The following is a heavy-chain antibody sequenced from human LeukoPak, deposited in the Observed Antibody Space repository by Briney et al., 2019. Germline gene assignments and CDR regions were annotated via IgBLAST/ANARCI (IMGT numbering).Heavy chain of an antibody. CDR2: INPKNGDT. V-gene: IGHV1-2*06. Sequence: GASVKVSCKASGYTFTGYYIDWVRQAPGQGLEWMGRINPKNGDTDIAQKFQGGVTMTRDTSINIAYMELSRLTSDDTATYYCARVPGENRAFDLWGQGTMVTVSS. CDR1: GYTFTGYY. D-gene: IGHD7-27*01. CDR3: ARVPGENRAFDL. J-gene: IGHJ3*01.